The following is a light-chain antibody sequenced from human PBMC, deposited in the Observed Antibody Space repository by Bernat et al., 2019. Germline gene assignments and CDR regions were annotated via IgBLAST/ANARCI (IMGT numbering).Light chain of an antibody. CDR3: HQHYSFHIN. CDR1: QGISTH. CDR2: GAS. J-gene: IGKJ5*01. V-gene: IGKV1-16*01. Sequence: DIQMTQSPSSLSASVGDRVTITCRASQGISTHLAWYQHKPGKAPNSLMYGASILQCGVPSRFSGSGIGTDFTLTISSLLPEDSASYYCHQHYSFHINFCNGTRLENK.